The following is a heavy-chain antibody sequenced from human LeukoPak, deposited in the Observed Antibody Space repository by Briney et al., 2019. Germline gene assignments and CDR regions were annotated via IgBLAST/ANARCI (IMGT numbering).Heavy chain of an antibody. J-gene: IGHJ5*02. D-gene: IGHD3-10*01. CDR1: GGSLSSTSYF. V-gene: IGHV4-39*07. Sequence: SETLSLTCTVSGGSLSSTSYFWGWIRQPPGKGLEWIGSIYSSGSTYYNPSLKSRVTISVDTSKNQFSLKLSSVTAADTAVYYCARVGGGFVVRGVIANWFDPWGQGTLVTVSS. CDR2: IYSSGST. CDR3: ARVGGGFVVRGVIANWFDP.